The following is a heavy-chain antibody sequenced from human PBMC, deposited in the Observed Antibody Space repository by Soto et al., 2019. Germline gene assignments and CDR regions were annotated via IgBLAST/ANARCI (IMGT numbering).Heavy chain of an antibody. D-gene: IGHD2-15*01. J-gene: IGHJ6*02. V-gene: IGHV1-58*01. CDR2: IVVGSGNT. Sequence: SVKVSCKASGFTFTRSAVQWVRQARGQRLEWIGWIVVGSGNTNYAQKFQEGVTITRDMSTSTAYMELSSLRSEDTAVYYCAADPGYCSGGSCYDPPGGYYYYYGMDVWGQGTTVTVSS. CDR3: AADPGYCSGGSCYDPPGGYYYYYGMDV. CDR1: GFTFTRSA.